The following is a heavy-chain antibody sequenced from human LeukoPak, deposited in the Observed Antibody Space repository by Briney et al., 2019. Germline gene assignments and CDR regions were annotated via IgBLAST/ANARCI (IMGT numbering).Heavy chain of an antibody. CDR2: IYSGGST. CDR3: ARDHYDSSGYYYAGWFDP. CDR1: GFTVISNY. D-gene: IGHD3-22*01. V-gene: IGHV3-66*02. J-gene: IGHJ5*02. Sequence: GGSLRLSCAASGFTVISNYMSWVRQAPGKGLEWVSVIYSGGSTYYADSVKGRFTISRDNSKNTLYLQMNSLRAEDTAVYYCARDHYDSSGYYYAGWFDPWGQGPLVTVSS.